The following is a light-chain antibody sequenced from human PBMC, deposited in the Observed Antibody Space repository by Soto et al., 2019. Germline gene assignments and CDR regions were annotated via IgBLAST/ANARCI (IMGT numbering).Light chain of an antibody. CDR2: EVS. V-gene: IGLV2-8*01. Sequence: QSAPTQPPSASGSPGQSATISCTGTSSDVGGYNYVSWYQQYPGKAPKLMIYEVSKRPSGVPDRFSGSKSGNTASLTVSGVQAEEEADYYCSSYAGSSTWVFGGGTKLTVL. CDR3: SSYAGSSTWV. J-gene: IGLJ2*01. CDR1: SSDVGGYNY.